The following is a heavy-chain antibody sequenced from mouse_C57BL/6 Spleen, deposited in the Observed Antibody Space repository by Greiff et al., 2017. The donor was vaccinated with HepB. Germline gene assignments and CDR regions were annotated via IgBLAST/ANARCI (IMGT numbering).Heavy chain of an antibody. J-gene: IGHJ1*03. D-gene: IGHD2-4*01. V-gene: IGHV5-16*01. Sequence: DVKLVESEGGLVQPGSSMKLSCTASGFTFSNYYMAWVRQGPEKGLEWVANINYDGSSTYYLDSLKSRFTISRDNAKNILYLQMSSLKSEDTATYYCARIYDDYGWYFDVWGTGTTVTVSS. CDR1: GFTFSNYY. CDR2: INYDGSST. CDR3: ARIYDDYGWYFDV.